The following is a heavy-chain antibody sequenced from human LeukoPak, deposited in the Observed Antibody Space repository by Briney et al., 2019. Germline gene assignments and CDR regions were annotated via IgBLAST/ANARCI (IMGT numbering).Heavy chain of an antibody. D-gene: IGHD6-19*01. V-gene: IGHV3-7*01. CDR3: VAGGGWG. J-gene: IGHJ4*02. CDR1: GFTLSNPW. CDR2: INQDGSEK. Sequence: PGGSLRLSCAAFGFTLSNPWMSWVRQAPGKGLEWVAIINQDGSEKYYVDSVKGRFTISRDNAKNSLYVQMNSLRVEDTAVYYCVAGGGWGWGQGTLVTVSS.